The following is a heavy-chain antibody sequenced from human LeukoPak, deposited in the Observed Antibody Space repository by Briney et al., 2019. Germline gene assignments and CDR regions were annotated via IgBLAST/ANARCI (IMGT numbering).Heavy chain of an antibody. J-gene: IGHJ4*02. Sequence: ASVKVSCKASVFTFSGYYMHWVRQAPGQGLEWMAWISPNSGGTNYVQKFQGRVTVTRDTSISTDYMEISGLTSDDTALYYCAREPSGSGGYDYWGQGTLVTVSS. CDR2: ISPNSGGT. CDR3: AREPSGSGGYDY. D-gene: IGHD3-10*01. V-gene: IGHV1-2*02. CDR1: VFTFSGYY.